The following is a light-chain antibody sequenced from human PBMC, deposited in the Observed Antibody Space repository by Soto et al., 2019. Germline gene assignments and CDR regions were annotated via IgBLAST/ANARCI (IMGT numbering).Light chain of an antibody. CDR1: STNIGNNA. V-gene: IGLV1-44*01. Sequence: QSVLTQPPSASGTPGQRVTISCSGTSTNIGNNAVNWYQQLPGTAPKLLIYNNNQRPSGVPDRFSGSKSGTSASLAISGLQSDDEADYYCAAWDDSLNGYVLGNGTKVT. J-gene: IGLJ1*01. CDR3: AAWDDSLNGYV. CDR2: NNN.